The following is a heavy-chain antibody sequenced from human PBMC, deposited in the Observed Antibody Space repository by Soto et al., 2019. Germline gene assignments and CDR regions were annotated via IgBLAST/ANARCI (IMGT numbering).Heavy chain of an antibody. CDR3: ATERVAGPNDAFDI. Sequence: GASVKVSCKVSGYTLTELSMHWVRQAPGKGLEWMGGFDPEDGETIYAQKFQGRVTMTGDTSTDTAYMELSSLRSEDTAVYYCATERVAGPNDAFDIWGQGTMVTVSS. D-gene: IGHD6-19*01. CDR2: FDPEDGET. V-gene: IGHV1-24*01. CDR1: GYTLTELS. J-gene: IGHJ3*02.